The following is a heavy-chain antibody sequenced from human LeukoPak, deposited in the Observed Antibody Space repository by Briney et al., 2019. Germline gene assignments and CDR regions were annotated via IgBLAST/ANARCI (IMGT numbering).Heavy chain of an antibody. CDR3: ARVDNWNYGETDY. Sequence: ASVNLSCKISGYTLTSYGISCVRQAPRQALEWMRWLRAYNCNTNYAQELQRRVTMTTHTSTRTAYMELRSLISDHTAALYCARVDNWNYGETDYWGQGPLVTVSS. V-gene: IGHV1-18*01. J-gene: IGHJ4*02. CDR2: LRAYNCNT. CDR1: GYTLTSYG. D-gene: IGHD1-7*01.